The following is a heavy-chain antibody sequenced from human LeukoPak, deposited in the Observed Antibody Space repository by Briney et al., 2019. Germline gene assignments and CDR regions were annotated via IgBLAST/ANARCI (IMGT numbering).Heavy chain of an antibody. J-gene: IGHJ4*02. CDR3: ARAGATDFDY. CDR1: GFTFSGYA. D-gene: IGHD1-26*01. Sequence: PGGSLRLSCAAYGFTFSGYAMSWVRQAPGKGLEWVSAISGSGGSTYYADSVKGRFTISRDNSKNTLYLQMNSLRAEDTAVYYCARAGATDFDYWGQGTLVTVSS. V-gene: IGHV3-23*01. CDR2: ISGSGGST.